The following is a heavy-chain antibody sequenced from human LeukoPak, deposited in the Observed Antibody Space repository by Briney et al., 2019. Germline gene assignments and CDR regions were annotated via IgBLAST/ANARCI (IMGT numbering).Heavy chain of an antibody. CDR3: ARDGYCGGGGCHDAFDI. J-gene: IGHJ3*02. CDR2: IYSGGTT. V-gene: IGHV3-53*01. CDR1: GFTVSTHY. D-gene: IGHD2-15*01. Sequence: RGSLRLSCAASGFTVSTHYMTWVRLAPGKGLEWVSLIYSGGTTYYADSVKGRFTISRDNAKNTLYLQMNSLRAEDTAVYYCARDGYCGGGGCHDAFDIWGPGTMVTVSS.